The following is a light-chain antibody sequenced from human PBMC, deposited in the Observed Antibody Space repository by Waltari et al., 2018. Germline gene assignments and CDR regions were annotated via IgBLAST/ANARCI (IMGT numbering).Light chain of an antibody. Sequence: DIVMTQSPDSLAVSLGERATINCKSSPSVLSSYDNKNDLAWFHQKPGQPPKLLISWASTRESGVPDRFSGSGSGTDFTLTISSLQAEDVAVYYCQQYYGIPLTFGGGTKVEIK. J-gene: IGKJ4*01. CDR1: PSVLSSYDNKND. V-gene: IGKV4-1*01. CDR3: QQYYGIPLT. CDR2: WAS.